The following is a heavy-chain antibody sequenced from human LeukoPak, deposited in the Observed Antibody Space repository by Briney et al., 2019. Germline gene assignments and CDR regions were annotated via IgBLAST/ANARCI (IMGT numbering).Heavy chain of an antibody. CDR2: ISYSGAT. J-gene: IGHJ3*02. CDR1: AGSINSYY. D-gene: IGHD3-10*01. V-gene: IGHV4-59*01. Sequence: SETLSLTCTVSAGSINSYYWTWIRQPPGKGLEWIGYISYSGATSYNPSLKSRVTISKDTSKNQCYLRLRFMTAADTAIYYCAAGGYYGSGAFHIWGLGTMVTVSS. CDR3: AAGGYYGSGAFHI.